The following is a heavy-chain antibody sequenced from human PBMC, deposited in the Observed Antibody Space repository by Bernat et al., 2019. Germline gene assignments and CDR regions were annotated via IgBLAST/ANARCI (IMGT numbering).Heavy chain of an antibody. Sequence: QVQLMESGGGVVQPGRSLRLSCAASGFTFSNFGMHWVRQAPGKGLEWVAVISYDGSYKNNADSMKGRFTISRDNSRQTLYLQMNSLRAEDTAMYYCAKALSGSATGRGYHFDHWGQGTLVTVSS. D-gene: IGHD1-26*01. V-gene: IGHV3-30*18. CDR3: AKALSGSATGRGYHFDH. J-gene: IGHJ4*02. CDR2: ISYDGSYK. CDR1: GFTFSNFG.